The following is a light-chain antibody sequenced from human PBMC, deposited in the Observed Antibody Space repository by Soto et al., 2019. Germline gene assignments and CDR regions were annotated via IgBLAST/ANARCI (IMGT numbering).Light chain of an antibody. CDR3: CSYAGSVV. CDR2: EVS. CDR1: SSDVGSYNL. J-gene: IGLJ2*01. V-gene: IGLV2-23*02. Sequence: QSVLTQPASVSGSPGQSITISCTGTSSDVGSYNLVSWYQQHPGKAPKLMIYEVSKRPSGVSNRFSGSKSGNTASLTISGLQAEDEADYYCCSYAGSVVLGGGTKVTVL.